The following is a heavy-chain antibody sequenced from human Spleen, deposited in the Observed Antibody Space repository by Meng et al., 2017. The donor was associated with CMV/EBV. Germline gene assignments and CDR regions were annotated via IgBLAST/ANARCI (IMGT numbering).Heavy chain of an antibody. CDR3: ARARPAAAGPVDY. V-gene: IGHV3-21*01. Sequence: GESLKISCAASGFTFNGYNMNWVRQAPGKGLEWVSSISSSSSYIYYADSVKGRFTISRDNAKNSLYLQMNSLRAEDTAVYYCARARPAAAGPVDYWGQGTLVTVSS. D-gene: IGHD6-13*01. J-gene: IGHJ4*02. CDR2: ISSSSSYI. CDR1: GFTFNGYN.